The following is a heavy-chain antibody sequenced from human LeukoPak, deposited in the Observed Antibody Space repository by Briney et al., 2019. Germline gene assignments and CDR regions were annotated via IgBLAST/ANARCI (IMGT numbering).Heavy chain of an antibody. J-gene: IGHJ4*02. CDR2: INPNSGGT. D-gene: IGHD3-9*01. V-gene: IGHV1-2*02. CDR1: GYTFTGYY. CDR3: ARVGILTGYDYFDY. Sequence: ASVEVSCKASGYTFTGYYMHWVRQAPGQGLEWMGWINPNSGGTNYAQKFQGRVTMTRDTSISTAYMELSRLRSDDTAVYYRARVGILTGYDYFDYWGQGTLVTVSS.